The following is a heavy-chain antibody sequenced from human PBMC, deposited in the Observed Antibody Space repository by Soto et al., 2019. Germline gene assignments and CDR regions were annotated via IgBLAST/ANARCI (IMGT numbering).Heavy chain of an antibody. CDR1: GFTFSSYS. V-gene: IGHV3-21*01. CDR2: ISSSSSYI. J-gene: IGHJ4*02. Sequence: GGSLRLSCAASGFTFSSYSMNWVRQAPGKGLERVSSISSSSSYIYYADSVKGRFTISRDNAKNSLYLQMNSLRAEDTAVYYCARDLRDYYGSGSYYNNYFDYWGQGTLVTVSS. CDR3: ARDLRDYYGSGSYYNNYFDY. D-gene: IGHD3-10*01.